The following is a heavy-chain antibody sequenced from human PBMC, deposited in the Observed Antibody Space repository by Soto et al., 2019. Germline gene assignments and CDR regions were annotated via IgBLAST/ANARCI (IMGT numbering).Heavy chain of an antibody. CDR3: AKDLRGWLVHDAFDI. V-gene: IGHV3-30*18. CDR2: ISYDGSNK. Sequence: GGSLRLSCAASGFTFSSYGMHWVRQAPGKGLEWVAVISYDGSNKYYADSVKGRFTISRDNSKNTLYLQMNSLRAEDTAVYYCAKDLRGWLVHDAFDIWGQGTMVTVSS. J-gene: IGHJ3*02. D-gene: IGHD6-19*01. CDR1: GFTFSSYG.